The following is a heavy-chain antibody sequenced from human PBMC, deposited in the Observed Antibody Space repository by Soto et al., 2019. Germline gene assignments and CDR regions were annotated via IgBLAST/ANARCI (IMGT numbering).Heavy chain of an antibody. V-gene: IGHV3-23*01. Sequence: PVGSLRLSCAASGFTFRNNVSSWVRQAPGKGLDWVSGITGSGRDTYYADSVKGRFTISRDNSKNMVFLQMNSLRAEDTALYYCAKNGLDNSPSAIDSWGPGTLVTVSS. CDR3: AKNGLDNSPSAIDS. J-gene: IGHJ4*02. D-gene: IGHD1-1*01. CDR2: ITGSGRDT. CDR1: GFTFRNNV.